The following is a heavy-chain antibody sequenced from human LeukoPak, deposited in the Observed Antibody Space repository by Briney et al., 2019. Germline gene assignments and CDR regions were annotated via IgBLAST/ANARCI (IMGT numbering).Heavy chain of an antibody. D-gene: IGHD4-23*01. CDR2: IYHRGST. Sequence: SETLSLTCTVSGYSISSGYYWGWIRQPPGKGLEWIGSIYHRGSTYYNPSLKSRVTISVDTSKNQFSLKLSSVTAADTAVYYCAREALYGGSLDYWGQGTLVTVSS. CDR3: AREALYGGSLDY. CDR1: GYSISSGYY. J-gene: IGHJ4*02. V-gene: IGHV4-38-2*02.